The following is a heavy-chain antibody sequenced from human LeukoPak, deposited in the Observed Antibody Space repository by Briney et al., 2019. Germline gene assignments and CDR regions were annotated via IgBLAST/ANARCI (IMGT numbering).Heavy chain of an antibody. CDR2: IRQDGSEK. D-gene: IGHD2-21*01. CDR1: GFTFSSYW. CDR3: AKYCGGDCYGMDV. Sequence: GGSLRLSCTASGFTFSSYWMSWVRQAPGKGLEWVANIRQDGSEKDYVDSVKGRFTISRDNAKNSLYLQMNSLRAEDTAVYYCAKYCGGDCYGMDVWGQGTTVTVSS. J-gene: IGHJ6*02. V-gene: IGHV3-7*01.